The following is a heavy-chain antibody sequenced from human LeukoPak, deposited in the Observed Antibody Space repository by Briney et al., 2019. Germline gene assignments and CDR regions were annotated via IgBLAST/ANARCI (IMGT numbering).Heavy chain of an antibody. Sequence: SETLSLTCTVSGFSISSGYYWGWIRQPPGKGLEWIGNIYHSGSTYYNPSLKSRVTTSLDTSKNQFSLKLSSVTAADTAVYYCARAGSSSGYLDYWGQGTLVTVSS. D-gene: IGHD3-22*01. V-gene: IGHV4-38-2*02. CDR1: GFSISSGYY. J-gene: IGHJ4*02. CDR2: IYHSGST. CDR3: ARAGSSSGYLDY.